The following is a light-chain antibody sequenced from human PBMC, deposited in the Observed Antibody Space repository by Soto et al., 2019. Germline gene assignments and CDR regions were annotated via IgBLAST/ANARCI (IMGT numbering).Light chain of an antibody. CDR2: WAS. J-gene: IGKJ1*01. CDR1: QSVLSSSNNKNY. V-gene: IGKV4-1*01. CDR3: QQYYYISRT. Sequence: DILMTQSPDSLAVSLGERATINCKSSQSVLSSSNNKNYLAWYQQKPGQPPKLLIYWASTRESGVPDRFSGSGSGTDFTLTISTLQAEDVEVYYCQQYYYISRTFGQGTKVDIK.